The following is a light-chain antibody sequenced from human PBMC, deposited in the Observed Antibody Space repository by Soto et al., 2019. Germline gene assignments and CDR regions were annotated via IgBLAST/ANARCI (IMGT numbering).Light chain of an antibody. CDR1: QIVSNND. V-gene: IGKV3-20*01. J-gene: IGKJ4*01. CDR3: QQYGSSSLT. Sequence: EIVLTQSPGTLSLSPGERTTLSCRASQIVSNNDLAWYQQKPCQAPRLLIYGASSRATGIPDRFSGSGSGTDFTLTISRLEPEDFAVYFCQQYGSSSLTFGGGTKVEIK. CDR2: GAS.